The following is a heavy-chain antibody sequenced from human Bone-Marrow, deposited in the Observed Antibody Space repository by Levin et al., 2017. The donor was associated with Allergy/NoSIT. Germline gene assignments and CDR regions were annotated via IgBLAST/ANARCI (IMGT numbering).Heavy chain of an antibody. CDR3: ARGGDVGVDIYYLDY. CDR2: IYARGST. J-gene: IGHJ4*02. Sequence: SETLSLTCTVSGGSISGGSFSWNWIRQSGGKGLVWIGRIYARGSTNFNPSLKSRVTISVDTSKNQFSLKLRPVTAADTAVYYCARGGDVGVDIYYLDYWGQGTLVTVSS. V-gene: IGHV4-61*02. CDR1: GGSISGGSFS. D-gene: IGHD2-2*03.